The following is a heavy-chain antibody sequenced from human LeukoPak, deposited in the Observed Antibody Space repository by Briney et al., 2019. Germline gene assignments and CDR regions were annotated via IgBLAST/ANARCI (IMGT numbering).Heavy chain of an antibody. CDR1: GFTFSSYE. Sequence: GGSLRLSCAASGFTFSSYEMNWVRQAPGKGLEWVSYISSSGSTIYYADSVRGRFTISRDNAKNSLYLQMNSLRDEDTAVYYCARGPQRYYGSGQDFDYWGQGTLVSVSS. D-gene: IGHD3-10*01. J-gene: IGHJ4*02. CDR2: ISSSGSTI. CDR3: ARGPQRYYGSGQDFDY. V-gene: IGHV3-48*03.